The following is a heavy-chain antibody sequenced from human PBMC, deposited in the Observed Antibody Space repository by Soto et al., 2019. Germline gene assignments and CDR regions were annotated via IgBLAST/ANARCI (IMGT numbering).Heavy chain of an antibody. D-gene: IGHD1-26*01. V-gene: IGHV4-34*01. J-gene: IGHJ5*02. CDR2: INHSGST. CDR3: ARGERIVGATYGARFDP. Sequence: PSETLSLTCAVYGGSFSGYYWSWIRQPPGKGLEWIGEINHSGSTNYNPSLKSRVTISVDTSKNQFSLKLSSVTAADTAVYYCARGERIVGATYGARFDPWGQGTLVTVSS. CDR1: GGSFSGYY.